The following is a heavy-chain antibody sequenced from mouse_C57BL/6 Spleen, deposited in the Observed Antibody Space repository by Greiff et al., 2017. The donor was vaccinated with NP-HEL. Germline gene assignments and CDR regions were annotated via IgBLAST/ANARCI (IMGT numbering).Heavy chain of an antibody. CDR2: INYDGSST. Sequence: EVQRVESEGGLVQPGSSMKLSCTASGFTFSDYYMAWVRQVPEKGLEWVANINYDGSSTYYLDSLKSRFIISRDNAKNILYLQMSSLKSEDTATYYCAREGIYYYGSSHYFDYWGQGTTLTVSS. J-gene: IGHJ2*01. CDR1: GFTFSDYY. D-gene: IGHD1-1*01. CDR3: AREGIYYYGSSHYFDY. V-gene: IGHV5-16*01.